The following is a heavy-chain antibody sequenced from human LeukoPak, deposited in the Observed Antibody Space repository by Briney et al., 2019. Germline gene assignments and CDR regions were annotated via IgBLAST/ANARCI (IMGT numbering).Heavy chain of an antibody. CDR1: GDSISTYY. CDR2: IYSSGNT. Sequence: PSETLSLTCSFSGDSISTYYWSWIRQSPGKGLEWIGHIYSSGNTDYNSSLKSRVTISVDASKSQFSLRLSSVTATDTAVYYCARLRWQLVGPYFDYWGQGILVTVSS. V-gene: IGHV4-59*01. J-gene: IGHJ4*02. CDR3: ARLRWQLVGPYFDY. D-gene: IGHD1-26*01.